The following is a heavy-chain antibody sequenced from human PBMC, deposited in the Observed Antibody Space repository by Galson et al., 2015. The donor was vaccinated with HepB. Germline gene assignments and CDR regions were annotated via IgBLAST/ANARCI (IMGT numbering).Heavy chain of an antibody. D-gene: IGHD3-3*01. V-gene: IGHV3-53*01. CDR1: GFTVSGNY. Sequence: SLRLSCAVSGFTVSGNYMSWVRQAPGKGLEWVSIIYGGGGTHYADSVEGRFTISRDNSKNTVFLQMSSLRVEDTAVYYCVRADPSFRDFWSARDPAPHAFDIWGQGTMVTVSS. CDR2: IYGGGGT. J-gene: IGHJ3*02. CDR3: VRADPSFRDFWSARDPAPHAFDI.